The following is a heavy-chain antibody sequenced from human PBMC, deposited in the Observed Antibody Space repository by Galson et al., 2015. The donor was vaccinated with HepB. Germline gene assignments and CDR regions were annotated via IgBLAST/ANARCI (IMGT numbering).Heavy chain of an antibody. CDR3: GRGIEVVPDASGMDV. CDR2: SSDKAESYTT. Sequence: SLRLSCAASGFTFSDHYMDWVRQAPGKGLEWVGRSSDKAESYTTEYAASVQGRFTISRDDSENSLFLQMNSLKAEDTAVYYCGRGIEVVPDASGMDVWGQGTTVTVSS. J-gene: IGHJ6*02. V-gene: IGHV3-72*01. CDR1: GFTFSDHY. D-gene: IGHD2-2*01.